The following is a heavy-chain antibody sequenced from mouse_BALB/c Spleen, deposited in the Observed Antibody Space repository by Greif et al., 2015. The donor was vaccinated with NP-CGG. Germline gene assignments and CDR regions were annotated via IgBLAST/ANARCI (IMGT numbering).Heavy chain of an antibody. CDR3: ARWDRYFDV. Sequence: VQLQQSGAELVKPGASVKLSCTASGFNIKDTYMHWVKQRPEQGLEWIGRIDPANGNTKYDPKFQGKATITADTSSNTAYLQLSSLTSDDTAVYYCARWDRYFDVWGAGTTVTVSS. CDR2: IDPANGNT. J-gene: IGHJ1*01. CDR1: GFNIKDTY. V-gene: IGHV14-3*02. D-gene: IGHD4-1*01.